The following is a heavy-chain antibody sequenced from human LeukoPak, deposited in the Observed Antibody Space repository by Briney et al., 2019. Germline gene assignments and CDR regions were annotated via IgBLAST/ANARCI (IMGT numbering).Heavy chain of an antibody. CDR3: ASSHDSSGND. Sequence: GGSLRLSCAASGFSFSTNWMAWVRQAPGKGLEWVGNIRGDGSAKFYGGSVKGRFTISRDNSQNTLYLQVDSLRPEDTAVYYCASSHDSSGNDWGQGTLVTVSS. V-gene: IGHV3-7*01. D-gene: IGHD3-22*01. J-gene: IGHJ4*02. CDR1: GFSFSTNW. CDR2: IRGDGSAK.